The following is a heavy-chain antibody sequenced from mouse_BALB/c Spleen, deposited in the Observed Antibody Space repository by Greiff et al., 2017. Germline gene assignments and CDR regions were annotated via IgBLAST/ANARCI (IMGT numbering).Heavy chain of an antibody. J-gene: IGHJ2*01. D-gene: IGHD1-2*01. V-gene: IGHV5-12-1*01. CDR2: ISSGGGST. Sequence: EVNLVESGGGLVKPGGSLKLSCAASGFAFSSYDMSWVRQTPEKRLEWVAYISSGGGSTYYPDTVKGRFTISRDNAKNTLYLQMSSLKSEDTAMYYCARQPSFPYYFDYWGQGTTLTVSS. CDR1: GFAFSSYD. CDR3: ARQPSFPYYFDY.